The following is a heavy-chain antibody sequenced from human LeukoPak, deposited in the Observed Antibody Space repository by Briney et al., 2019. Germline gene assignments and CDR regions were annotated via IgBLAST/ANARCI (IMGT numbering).Heavy chain of an antibody. D-gene: IGHD6-19*01. CDR3: AYSSGSY. CDR1: GGTFSSYG. CDR2: IIPRNGTT. V-gene: IGHV1-69*06. Sequence: GASVKVSCKASGGTFSSYGISWVRQAPGQGLEWMGGIIPRNGTTNSAQKLQGRLTFSADKSTSTVYMELSSLRSEDTAVYYCAYSSGSYWGQGTLVTVSS. J-gene: IGHJ4*02.